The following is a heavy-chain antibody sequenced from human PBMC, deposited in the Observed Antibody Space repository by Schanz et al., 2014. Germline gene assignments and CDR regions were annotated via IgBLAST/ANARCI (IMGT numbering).Heavy chain of an antibody. CDR1: GVTFSSYA. J-gene: IGHJ4*02. Sequence: EVQLLESGGGFVQPGGSLRLSCVASGVTFSSYAMSWVRQASGKGLEWVSAISGSGASTYYADSVKGRFTISRDNSKNTLYLQVNSLRAEDTAVYYCAKHVRSLTGNDYCGQGTLVTVSS. CDR2: ISGSGAST. V-gene: IGHV3-23*01. CDR3: AKHVRSLTGNDY. D-gene: IGHD3-9*01.